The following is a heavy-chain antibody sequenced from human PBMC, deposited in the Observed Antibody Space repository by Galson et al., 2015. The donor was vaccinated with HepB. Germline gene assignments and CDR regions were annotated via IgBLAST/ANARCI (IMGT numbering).Heavy chain of an antibody. V-gene: IGHV4-34*01. D-gene: IGHD3-22*01. CDR1: GGSFSGYY. J-gene: IGHJ4*02. Sequence: TLSLTCAVYGGSFSGYYWSWIRQPPGKGLEWIGEINHSGSTNYNPSLKSRVTISVDTSKNQFSLKLSSVTAADTAVYYCARVYGRGGYYSTKTTFDYWGQGTLVTVSS. CDR3: ARVYGRGGYYSTKTTFDY. CDR2: INHSGST.